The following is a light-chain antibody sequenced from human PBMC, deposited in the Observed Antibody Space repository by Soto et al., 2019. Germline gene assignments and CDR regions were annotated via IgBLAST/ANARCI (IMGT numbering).Light chain of an antibody. CDR2: EVS. V-gene: IGLV2-14*01. CDR1: SSDVGNCNC. CDR3: SSFKTSSTWV. Sequence: QSALTQPASVSGSPGQSITISCTGASSDVGNCNCVSWYQQHPGEAPKLMIYEVSNRPSGVSDRFSGSKAGNTASLTISGLQDEQEADHYCSSFKTSSTWVFGGGTKVTV. J-gene: IGLJ3*02.